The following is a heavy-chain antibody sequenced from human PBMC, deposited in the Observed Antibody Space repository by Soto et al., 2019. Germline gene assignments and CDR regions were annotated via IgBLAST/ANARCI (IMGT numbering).Heavy chain of an antibody. D-gene: IGHD6-6*01. Sequence: PSETLSLTCAVYGGSFSGYYWSWIRQPPGKGLEWIGEINHSGSTNYNPSLKSRVTISVDTSKNQFSLELSSVTAADTAVYYCRGSSFYYYYYYGMDVWRQRTTVTVSS. CDR2: INHSGST. J-gene: IGHJ6*02. CDR1: GGSFSGYY. CDR3: RGSSFYYYYYYGMDV. V-gene: IGHV4-34*01.